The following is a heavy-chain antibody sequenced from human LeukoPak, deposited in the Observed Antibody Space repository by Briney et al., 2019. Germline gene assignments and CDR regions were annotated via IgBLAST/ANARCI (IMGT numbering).Heavy chain of an antibody. Sequence: SETLSLTCAVYGESFSGYYWSWIRQPPGKGLEWIGEMNHSGSTNYNPSLKSRVTISVDTSKNQFSLKLSSVTAADTAVYYCARGGGRYCSSASCYLDYWGQGTLVTVSS. CDR2: MNHSGST. CDR3: ARGGGRYCSSASCYLDY. D-gene: IGHD2-2*01. CDR1: GESFSGYY. J-gene: IGHJ4*02. V-gene: IGHV4-34*01.